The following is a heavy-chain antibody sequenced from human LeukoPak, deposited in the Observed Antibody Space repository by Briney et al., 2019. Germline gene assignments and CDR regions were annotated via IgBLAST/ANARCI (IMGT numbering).Heavy chain of an antibody. V-gene: IGHV3-30*18. CDR1: GFTFSQYA. J-gene: IGHJ4*02. CDR2: MSYGGFVQ. D-gene: IGHD4-23*01. Sequence: GGSLRLSCAASGFTFSQYAMHWVRQAPGKGLEWVAVMSYGGFVQYYADSVTGRFTISRDNSKNTLYLQMNSLRPDDTAFYYCAKVMVTVVTTSKLDSWGQGTLVTVSS. CDR3: AKVMVTVVTTSKLDS.